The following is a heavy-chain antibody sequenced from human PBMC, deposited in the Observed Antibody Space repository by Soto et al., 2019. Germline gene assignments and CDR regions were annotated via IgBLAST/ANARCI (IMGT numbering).Heavy chain of an antibody. CDR2: INWNGGST. J-gene: IGHJ6*02. V-gene: IGHV3-20*04. D-gene: IGHD3-10*01. CDR3: ARDRVYYYGSGSYAPGAYYYGMDV. Sequence: GGSLRLSCAASGFTFDDYGMSWVRQAPGKGLEWVSGINWNGGSTGYADSVRGRFTISRDNAKNSLYLQMNSLRAEDTALYYCARDRVYYYGSGSYAPGAYYYGMDVWGQGTTVTVSS. CDR1: GFTFDDYG.